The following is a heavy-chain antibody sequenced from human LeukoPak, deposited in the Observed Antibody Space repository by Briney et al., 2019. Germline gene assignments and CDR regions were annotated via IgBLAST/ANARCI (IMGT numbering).Heavy chain of an antibody. D-gene: IGHD4-17*01. CDR1: GFTFSSYA. CDR3: AKAEIRDGYFDY. J-gene: IGHJ4*02. CDR2: ISGSGGST. V-gene: IGHV3-23*01. Sequence: PGGPLRLSCAASGFTFSSYAMSWVRQAPGKGLEWVSAISGSGGSTYYADSGKGRFTISRDNSKNTLYLQMNSLRAEDTAVYYCAKAEIRDGYFDYWGQGTLVTVSS.